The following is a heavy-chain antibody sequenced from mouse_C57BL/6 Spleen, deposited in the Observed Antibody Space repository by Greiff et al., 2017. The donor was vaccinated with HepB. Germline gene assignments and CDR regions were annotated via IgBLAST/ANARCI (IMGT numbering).Heavy chain of an antibody. J-gene: IGHJ4*01. CDR3: ARDYLYAMDY. CDR1: GYAFSSSW. CDR2: IYPGDGDT. Sequence: VQLQQSGPELVKPGASVKISCKASGYAFSSSWMNWVKQRPGKGLEWIGRIYPGDGDTNYNGKFKGKATLTADKSSSTAYMQLSSLTSEDSAVYFCARDYLYAMDYGGQGTSVTVSS. D-gene: IGHD5-5*01. V-gene: IGHV1-82*01.